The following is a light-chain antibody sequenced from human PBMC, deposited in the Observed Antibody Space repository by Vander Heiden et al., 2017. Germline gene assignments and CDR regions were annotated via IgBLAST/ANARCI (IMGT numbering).Light chain of an antibody. CDR3: QAWDSTTVV. J-gene: IGLJ2*01. CDR2: QDN. Sequence: SYELTQPPSVSVSPGQTASITCSGDKLGDKDVCWYQQKPGQSPLLVIYQDNKRPSGIPERFSGSNSGKTATLTISGTQAMDEADYYCQAWDSTTVVFGGGTKLTVL. V-gene: IGLV3-1*01. CDR1: KLGDKD.